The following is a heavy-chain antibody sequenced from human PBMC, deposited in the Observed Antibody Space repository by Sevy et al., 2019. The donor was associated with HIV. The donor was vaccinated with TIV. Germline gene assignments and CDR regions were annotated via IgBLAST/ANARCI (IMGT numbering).Heavy chain of an antibody. D-gene: IGHD2-2*01. J-gene: IGHJ2*01. CDR2: ISYDGSNK. V-gene: IGHV3-30-3*01. Sequence: GSLRLSCAASGFTFSSYAMHWVRQAPGKGLEWVAVISYDGSNKYYADSVKGRFTISRDNSKNTLYLQMNSLRAEDTAVYYCARGSYCSSTSCEVDWYFDLWGRDTLVTVSS. CDR1: GFTFSSYA. CDR3: ARGSYCSSTSCEVDWYFDL.